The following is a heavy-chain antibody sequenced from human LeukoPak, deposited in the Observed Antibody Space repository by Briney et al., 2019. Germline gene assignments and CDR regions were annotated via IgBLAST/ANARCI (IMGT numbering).Heavy chain of an antibody. CDR2: INPNSGGT. CDR1: GYTFTDYY. V-gene: IGHV1-2*02. D-gene: IGHD3-9*01. Sequence: ASVKVSRKASGYTFTDYYMHWVRQAPGQGLEWMGWINPNSGGTNYAQSFQGRVTMTRDTSISTAYMELSRLRSDDTAVYYCARDLTGRSDYWGQGTLVTVSS. CDR3: ARDLTGRSDY. J-gene: IGHJ4*02.